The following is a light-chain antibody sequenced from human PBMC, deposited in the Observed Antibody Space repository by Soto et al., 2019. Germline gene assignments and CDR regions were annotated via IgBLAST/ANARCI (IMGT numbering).Light chain of an antibody. V-gene: IGKV3-20*01. CDR3: QQYGSSPIT. CDR1: QSVNSNY. CDR2: GAS. J-gene: IGKJ5*01. Sequence: EIGMTQSPATLSVSPGERATLSCSASQSVNSNYLAWYQQKPGQAPRLLIYGASSRAPGIPDRFSGSGSGTDFTLTISRLEPEEFAVYYCQQYGSSPITFGQGTRLEIK.